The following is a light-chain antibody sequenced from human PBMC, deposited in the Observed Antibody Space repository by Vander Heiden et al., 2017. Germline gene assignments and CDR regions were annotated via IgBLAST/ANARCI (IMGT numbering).Light chain of an antibody. J-gene: IGKJ2*01. CDR3: QQSYSTPQT. V-gene: IGKV1-39*01. Sequence: DIQMTQSPSSLSASVGDRVTITCRASQSISSYLNWYQQKPGKPPKLLIYAASSLQSGVPSRFSGSGSGTDFTLTISSLQPEDFATYYCQQSYSTPQTFGQGTKLEIK. CDR2: AAS. CDR1: QSISSY.